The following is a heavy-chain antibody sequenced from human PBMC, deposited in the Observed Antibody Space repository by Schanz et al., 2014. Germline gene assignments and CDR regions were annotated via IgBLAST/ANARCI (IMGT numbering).Heavy chain of an antibody. Sequence: QVQLVQSGGEVKTPGASVKVSCKASGYTFTRSGISWVRQAPGQGLEWMGWIGGSDGTTNFAKKVQGRVTMTTDTSTSTVYMALRSLTSDDSAVYYCARARDQWDGNYLDYWGQGTLVTVSS. CDR1: GYTFTRSG. CDR3: ARARDQWDGNYLDY. J-gene: IGHJ4*02. D-gene: IGHD1-26*01. CDR2: IGGSDGTT. V-gene: IGHV1-18*01.